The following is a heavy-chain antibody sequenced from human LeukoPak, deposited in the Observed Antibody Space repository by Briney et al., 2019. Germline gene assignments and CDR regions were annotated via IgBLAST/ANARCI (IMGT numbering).Heavy chain of an antibody. J-gene: IGHJ4*02. V-gene: IGHV3-20*04. D-gene: IGHD2-15*01. Sequence: GGSLRLSCAASGFSFADYDMSWVRQAPGKGLEWISGINGNGRSTGYADSVKGRFTISRDNAKNSLYLQMNSLRDEDTAVYYCARDGVKYCSGGSCSALNYWGQGTLVTVSS. CDR1: GFSFADYD. CDR3: ARDGVKYCSGGSCSALNY. CDR2: INGNGRST.